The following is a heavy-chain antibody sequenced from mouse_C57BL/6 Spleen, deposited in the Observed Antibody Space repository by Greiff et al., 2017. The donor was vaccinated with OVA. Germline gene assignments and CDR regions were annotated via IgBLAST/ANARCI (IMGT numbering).Heavy chain of an antibody. V-gene: IGHV7-3*01. Sequence: DVMLVESGGGLVQPGGSLSLSCAASGFTFTDYYMSWVRQPPGKALEWLGFIRNKANGYTTEYSASVKGRFTISRDNSQSILYLQMNALRAEDSATYYCARSPYYGSSRAWFAYWGQGTLVTVSA. CDR1: GFTFTDYY. CDR3: ARSPYYGSSRAWFAY. J-gene: IGHJ3*01. D-gene: IGHD1-1*01. CDR2: IRNKANGYTT.